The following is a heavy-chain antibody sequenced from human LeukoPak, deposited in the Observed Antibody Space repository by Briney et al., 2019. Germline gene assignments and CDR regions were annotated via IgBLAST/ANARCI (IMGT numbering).Heavy chain of an antibody. V-gene: IGHV3-53*01. CDR3: ARDRRGGRGYSGYETDY. J-gene: IGHJ4*02. Sequence: GGSLRLSCAASGFTVSSNYMSWVRQAPGKGLEWVSVIYSGGSTYYADSVKGRFTISRDNSKNTLYLQMNSLRAEDTAVYYCARDRRGGRGYSGYETDYWGQGTLVTVSS. CDR2: IYSGGST. D-gene: IGHD5-12*01. CDR1: GFTVSSNY.